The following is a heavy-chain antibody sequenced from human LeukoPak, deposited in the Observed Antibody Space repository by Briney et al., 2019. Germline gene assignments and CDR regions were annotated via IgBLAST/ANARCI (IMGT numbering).Heavy chain of an antibody. CDR2: INPNSGGT. V-gene: IGHV1-2*02. Sequence: GASVKVSCKASGYTFTGYYMHWVRQAPGQGLEWMGWINPNSGGTNYAQKFQGRVTMTRDTSISTAYMELSRLRSDDTAVYYCATAAALGFTAMVSLWGQGTLVTVSS. J-gene: IGHJ4*02. CDR3: ATAAALGFTAMVSL. CDR1: GYTFTGYY. D-gene: IGHD5-18*01.